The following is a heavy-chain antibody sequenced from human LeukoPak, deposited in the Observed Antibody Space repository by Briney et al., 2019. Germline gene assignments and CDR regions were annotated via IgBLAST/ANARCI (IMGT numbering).Heavy chain of an antibody. CDR2: TYYRSNSFT. D-gene: IGHD6-19*01. Sequence: SQTPSLTCAVSRDSVSSTNGARNWLRQSPERGLEWLARTYYRSNSFTEYAVSVKGRITISPDISNEQFSRQLSSVTPDDKAVYYWARDIVTTGWYTVDYWGQGTPVTVSA. CDR1: RDSVSSTNGA. J-gene: IGHJ4*02. V-gene: IGHV6-1*01. CDR3: ARDIVTTGWYTVDY.